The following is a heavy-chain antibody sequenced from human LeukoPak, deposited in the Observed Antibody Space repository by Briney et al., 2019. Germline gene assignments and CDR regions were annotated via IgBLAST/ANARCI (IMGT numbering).Heavy chain of an antibody. CDR1: GGPISSYY. Sequence: SETLSLTCTVSGGPISSYYWSWIRQPPGKGLEWIGYIYSSGSTNYNPSLKSRVTISVDTSKNQFSLRLSSVTAADTAVYYCARVFRGYSYGPFDYWGQGTLVTVSS. CDR3: ARVFRGYSYGPFDY. V-gene: IGHV4-59*01. CDR2: IYSSGST. J-gene: IGHJ4*02. D-gene: IGHD5-18*01.